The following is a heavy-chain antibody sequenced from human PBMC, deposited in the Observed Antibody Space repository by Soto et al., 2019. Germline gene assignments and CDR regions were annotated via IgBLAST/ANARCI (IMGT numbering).Heavy chain of an antibody. V-gene: IGHV3-11*05. D-gene: IGHD6-19*01. CDR2: ISGDSTST. J-gene: IGHJ4*02. CDR1: GFIFSDYY. Sequence: ESEGGLIKPGGSLRLSCAASGFIFSDYYMSWVRQAPGKGLEWVSFISGDSTSTDYADSVKGRFTISRDNARNSLYLQVNSLRAEDTAVYYCARGQYYFECWGRGSLVTVSS. CDR3: ARGQYYFEC.